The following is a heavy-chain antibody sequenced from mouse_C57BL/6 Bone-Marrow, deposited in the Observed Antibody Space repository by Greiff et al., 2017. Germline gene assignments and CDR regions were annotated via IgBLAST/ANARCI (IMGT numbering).Heavy chain of an antibody. CDR3: ARQRSFFDY. D-gene: IGHD1-1*01. V-gene: IGHV5-6*01. J-gene: IGHJ2*01. CDR1: GFTFSSYG. CDR2: ISSGGSYT. Sequence: EVQLVESGGDLVKPGGSLKLSCAASGFTFSSYGMSWVRQTPDKRLEWVATISSGGSYTNYPDSVKGRCTISRDNAKNTLYLQMSSLKSEDTAMXYCARQRSFFDYWGQGTTLTVSS.